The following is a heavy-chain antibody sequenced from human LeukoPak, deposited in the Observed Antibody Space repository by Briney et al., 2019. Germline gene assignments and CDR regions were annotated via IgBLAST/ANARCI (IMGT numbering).Heavy chain of an antibody. Sequence: SETLSLTCTVYGGSISSYYWSWIRQPPGKGLEWIGYIYYSGSTNYNPSLKSRVTISVDTSKNQFSLKLSSVTAADTAVYYCARDDGDGMDVWGQGTTVTVSS. CDR1: GGSISSYY. CDR3: ARDDGDGMDV. CDR2: IYYSGST. D-gene: IGHD4-17*01. V-gene: IGHV4-59*01. J-gene: IGHJ6*02.